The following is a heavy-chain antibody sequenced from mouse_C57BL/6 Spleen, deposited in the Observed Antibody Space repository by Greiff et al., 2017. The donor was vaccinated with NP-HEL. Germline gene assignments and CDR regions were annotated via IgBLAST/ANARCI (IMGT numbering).Heavy chain of an antibody. V-gene: IGHV1-59*01. Sequence: VQLQQPGAELVRPGTSVKLSCKASGYTFTSYWMHWVKQRPGQGLEWIGVIDPSDSYTNYNQKFKGKATLTVDTSSSTAYMQLSSLTSEDSAVYYCARGGGLLRAMDYWGQGTSVTVSS. J-gene: IGHJ4*01. CDR1: GYTFTSYW. D-gene: IGHD2-3*01. CDR2: IDPSDSYT. CDR3: ARGGGLLRAMDY.